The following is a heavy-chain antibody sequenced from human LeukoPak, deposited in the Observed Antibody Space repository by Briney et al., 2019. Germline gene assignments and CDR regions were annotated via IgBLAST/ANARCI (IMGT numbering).Heavy chain of an antibody. CDR3: ARGGVNYKIAGP. J-gene: IGHJ5*02. Sequence: SSETLSLTCTVSGGSITSYYRSWIRQPPGKGLEWIGYIYYSGSTNYNPSLKSRVTISVDTSKNQFSLKLSSVTAADTAVYYCARGGVNYKIAGPWGQGALVTVSS. V-gene: IGHV4-59*01. CDR2: IYYSGST. CDR1: GGSITSYY. D-gene: IGHD3-10*01.